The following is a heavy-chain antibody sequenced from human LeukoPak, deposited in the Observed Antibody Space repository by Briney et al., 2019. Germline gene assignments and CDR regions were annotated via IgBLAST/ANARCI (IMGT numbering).Heavy chain of an antibody. CDR3: ATEGYNWNDALDY. D-gene: IGHD1-20*01. CDR1: GHTLTELS. CDR2: FDPEDGET. J-gene: IGHJ4*02. Sequence: ASVKVSCKVSGHTLTELSMHWVRQAPGKGLEWMGGFDPEDGETIYAQKFQGRVTMTEDTSTDTAYMELSSLRSEGTAVYYCATEGYNWNDALDYWGQGTLVTVSS. V-gene: IGHV1-24*01.